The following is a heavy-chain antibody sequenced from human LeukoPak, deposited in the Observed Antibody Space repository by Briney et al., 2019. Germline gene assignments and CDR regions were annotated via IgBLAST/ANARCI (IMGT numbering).Heavy chain of an antibody. CDR2: INPSGGST. V-gene: IGHV1-46*01. CDR3: ARDVDY. CDR1: GYTFTSYY. Sequence: ASVKVSCKASGYTFTSYYIHWVRQAPGQGLEWMGIINPSGGSTTYAQKVQGRGTMTRDMSTSTVYMELSSLRSEDTAVYYCARDVDYWGQGTLVTVSS. J-gene: IGHJ4*02.